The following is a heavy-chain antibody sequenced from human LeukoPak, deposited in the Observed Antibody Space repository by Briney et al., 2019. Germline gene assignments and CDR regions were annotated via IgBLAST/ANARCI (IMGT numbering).Heavy chain of an antibody. J-gene: IGHJ5*02. Sequence: SVKVSCKASGGTFSSYAISWVRQAPGQGLEWMGGIIPIFGTANYAQKFQGRVTITADKSTSTAYMELSRLRSDDTAVYYCARGLERYDCDHWGQGTLVTVSS. D-gene: IGHD1-1*01. CDR1: GGTFSSYA. CDR3: ARGLERYDCDH. CDR2: IIPIFGTA. V-gene: IGHV1-69*06.